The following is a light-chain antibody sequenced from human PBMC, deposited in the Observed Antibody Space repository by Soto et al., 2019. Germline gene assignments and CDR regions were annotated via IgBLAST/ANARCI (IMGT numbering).Light chain of an antibody. CDR3: HQRQYWPPIT. J-gene: IGKJ5*01. Sequence: DIVMTQSPLSLPGTPGEPATLSCRTSLSVSGYLDWYQQKPGQAPRLLISDASNRATGIPARFSGSGSGTDFTLTISSLEPEDFAVYYCHQRQYWPPITFGQGTRLEIK. V-gene: IGKV3-11*01. CDR1: LSVSGY. CDR2: DAS.